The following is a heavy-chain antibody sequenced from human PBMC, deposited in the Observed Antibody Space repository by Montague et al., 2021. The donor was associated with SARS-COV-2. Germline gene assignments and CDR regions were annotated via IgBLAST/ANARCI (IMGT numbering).Heavy chain of an antibody. D-gene: IGHD1-26*01. CDR1: GFSLSTSGVG. Sequence: PALMKPTQTLTLTCTFSGFSLSTSGVGVGWIRQPTGKALEWLALIYWDDDKRYSPSLKSRLTITKDTSKNQVVLTVTNMDPVDTATYYCAHRRLHTGSFDYWGQGALVTVSS. CDR2: IYWDDDK. J-gene: IGHJ4*02. CDR3: AHRRLHTGSFDY. V-gene: IGHV2-5*02.